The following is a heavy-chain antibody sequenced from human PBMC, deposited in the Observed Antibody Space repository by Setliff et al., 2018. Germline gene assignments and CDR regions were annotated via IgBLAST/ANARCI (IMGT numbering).Heavy chain of an antibody. D-gene: IGHD2-8*01. V-gene: IGHV1-18*01. CDR1: GYTFRQSI. J-gene: IGHJ4*02. CDR3: LRLVRYCSRTSCQRTSGDEV. CDR2: IGVYSGNT. Sequence: ASVKVSCKASGYTFRQSIVSWVRQAPGQGLEWLGWIGVYSGNTYTAQRFQGRVTRTTDTSTNMAYLELRGLRSDDTAVYYCLRLVRYCSRTSCQRTSGDEVWGQGTLVTVSS.